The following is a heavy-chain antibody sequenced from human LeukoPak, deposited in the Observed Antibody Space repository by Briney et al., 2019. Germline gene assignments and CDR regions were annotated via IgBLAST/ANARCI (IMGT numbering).Heavy chain of an antibody. V-gene: IGHV1-46*01. J-gene: IGHJ6*03. CDR2: INPSGGST. Sequence: ASAKVSCKASGYTFTSYYMHWVRQAPGQGLEWMGIINPSGGSTSHAQKFQGRVTMTRDTSTSTVYMELSSLRSEDTAVYCCAREEAAGQYYYYYYYMDVWGKGTTVTVSS. D-gene: IGHD6-13*01. CDR1: GYTFTSYY. CDR3: AREEAAGQYYYYYYYMDV.